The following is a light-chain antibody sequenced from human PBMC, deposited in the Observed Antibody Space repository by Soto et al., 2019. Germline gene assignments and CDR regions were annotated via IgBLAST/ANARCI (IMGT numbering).Light chain of an antibody. Sequence: EIVLTQSPGTLSLSPGERATLSCRASQSVSSSYLTWYQQKPGQPPRLLIDRASRRAAGIPDRFRGSGSGTDVTLTITRLEPEDVAVDYCQQCGTSPFTFGQGTKLEIK. CDR1: QSVSSSY. CDR3: QQCGTSPFT. J-gene: IGKJ2*01. CDR2: RAS. V-gene: IGKV3-20*01.